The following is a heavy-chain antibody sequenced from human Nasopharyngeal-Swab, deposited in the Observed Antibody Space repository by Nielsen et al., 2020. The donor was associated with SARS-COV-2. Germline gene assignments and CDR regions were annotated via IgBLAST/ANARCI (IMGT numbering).Heavy chain of an antibody. CDR3: ATASPHYDILTGYYHNWFDP. J-gene: IGHJ5*02. Sequence: WVRQAPGQGLGWMGGFDPEDGETIYAQKFQGRVTMTEDTSTDTAYMELSSLRSEDTAVYYCATASPHYDILTGYYHNWFDPWGQGTLITVSS. D-gene: IGHD3-9*01. V-gene: IGHV1-24*01. CDR2: FDPEDGET.